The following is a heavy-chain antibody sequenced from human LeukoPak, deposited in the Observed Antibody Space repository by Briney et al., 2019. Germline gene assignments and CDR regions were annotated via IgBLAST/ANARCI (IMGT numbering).Heavy chain of an antibody. Sequence: GESLMISCKGSGYSFTSYWIGWVRQMPGKGLEWMGIIYPGDSDTRYSPSFQGQVTISADRSISTAYLQWSSLKASDTAMYYCARAGYCSGGSCSLYYYGMDVWGKGTTVTVSS. V-gene: IGHV5-51*01. CDR1: GYSFTSYW. CDR3: ARAGYCSGGSCSLYYYGMDV. D-gene: IGHD2-15*01. J-gene: IGHJ6*04. CDR2: IYPGDSDT.